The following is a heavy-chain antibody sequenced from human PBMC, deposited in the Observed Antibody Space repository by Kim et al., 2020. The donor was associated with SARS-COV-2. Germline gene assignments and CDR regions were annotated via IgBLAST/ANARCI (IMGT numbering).Heavy chain of an antibody. CDR3: VRDLGTYPHNWFDP. CDR1: GFTFSSYG. CDR2: IWYDGSNK. J-gene: IGHJ5*02. V-gene: IGHV3-33*01. Sequence: GGSLRLSCAASGFTFSSYGMHWVRQAPGKGLEWVAIIWYDGSNKYHADSVKGRFTISRDDSKNMLYLQMTSLRAEDTAVYYCVRDLGTYPHNWFDPWGQG. D-gene: IGHD3-10*01.